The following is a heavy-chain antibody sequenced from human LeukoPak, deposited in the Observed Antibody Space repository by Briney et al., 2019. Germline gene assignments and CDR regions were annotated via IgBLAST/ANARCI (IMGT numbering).Heavy chain of an antibody. D-gene: IGHD3-3*01. CDR3: ARGPRADFWSGYEYSAFDI. J-gene: IGHJ3*02. CDR1: GFTFSSYA. CDR2: ISSSSSTI. Sequence: PGGSLRLSCAASGFTFSSYAMNWVRQAPGKGLEWVSYISSSSSTIYYADSVKGRFTISRDNAKNSLYLQMNSLRAEDTAVYYCARGPRADFWSGYEYSAFDIWGQGTMVTVSS. V-gene: IGHV3-48*01.